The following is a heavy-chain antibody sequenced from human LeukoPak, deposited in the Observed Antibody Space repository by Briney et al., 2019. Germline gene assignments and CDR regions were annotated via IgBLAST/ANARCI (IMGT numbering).Heavy chain of an antibody. CDR3: ASHTRYCSSTSCYRYGMDV. D-gene: IGHD2-2*02. J-gene: IGHJ6*04. V-gene: IGHV4-59*01. Sequence: QTSETLSLTCTVSGGSISSYYWGWIRQPPGKGLEWIGYIYYSGSTNYNPSLKSRVTISVDTSKNQFSLKLSSVTAADTAVYYCASHTRYCSSTSCYRYGMDVWGKGTTVTVSS. CDR1: GGSISSYY. CDR2: IYYSGST.